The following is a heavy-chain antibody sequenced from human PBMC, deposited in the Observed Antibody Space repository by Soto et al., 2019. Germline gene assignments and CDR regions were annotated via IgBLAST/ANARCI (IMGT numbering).Heavy chain of an antibody. J-gene: IGHJ4*02. V-gene: IGHV3-33*01. Sequence: SGGSLRLSCAASGFTFSSYGMHWVRQAPGKGLEWVAVIWYDGSNKYYADSVKGRFTISRDNSKNTLYLQMNSLRAEDTAVYYCARHGYCSGGSCYSVPVFDYWGQRTLVTVSS. CDR2: IWYDGSNK. CDR1: GFTFSSYG. CDR3: ARHGYCSGGSCYSVPVFDY. D-gene: IGHD2-15*01.